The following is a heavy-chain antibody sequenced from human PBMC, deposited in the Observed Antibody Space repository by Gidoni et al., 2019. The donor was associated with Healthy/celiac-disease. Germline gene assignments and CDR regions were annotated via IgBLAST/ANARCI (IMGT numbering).Heavy chain of an antibody. CDR3: AREYCTGGSCGFDF. CDR1: GFTFSSYT. CDR2: ISYDGGKK. V-gene: IGHV3-30*01. J-gene: IGHJ4*02. Sequence: QVQLVESGGGVVQPGRSLRLSCAASGFTFSSYTMHWVRQAPGKGLEWVAVISYDGGKKDYADSVKGRFTISRDNSRNTVYLQMNSLRVEDTAVCYCAREYCTGGSCGFDFWGQGTLVTVSS. D-gene: IGHD2-15*01.